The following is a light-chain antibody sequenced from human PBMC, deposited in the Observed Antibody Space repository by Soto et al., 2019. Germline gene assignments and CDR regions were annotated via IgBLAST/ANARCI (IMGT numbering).Light chain of an antibody. CDR3: CSYAGNNIYV. V-gene: IGLV2-23*01. CDR1: SSDVGTYNL. J-gene: IGLJ1*01. Sequence: QSVLAQPASVSGSPGQSITISCTGSSSDVGTYNLVSWYQHHPGKAPKLMIYEGTERPSGVSNRFSGSKSGNTASLTISGLQAEDEAEYYCCSYAGNNIYVFGTGTKVTVL. CDR2: EGT.